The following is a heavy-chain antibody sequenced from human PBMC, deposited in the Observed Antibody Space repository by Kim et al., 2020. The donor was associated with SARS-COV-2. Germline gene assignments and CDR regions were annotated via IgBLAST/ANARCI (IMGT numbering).Heavy chain of an antibody. CDR1: GFTFSSYG. D-gene: IGHD3-22*01. CDR3: AREPVRCDVDY. Sequence: GGSLRLSCAASGFTFSSYGMNWVRQAPGKGLEWVAVICSGGSTKYYADSVKGRFTISRDNSKNTLYLQMNSLRAEDTAVYYCAREPVRCDVDYWGQGALV. CDR2: ICSGGSTK. J-gene: IGHJ4*02. V-gene: IGHV3-33*08.